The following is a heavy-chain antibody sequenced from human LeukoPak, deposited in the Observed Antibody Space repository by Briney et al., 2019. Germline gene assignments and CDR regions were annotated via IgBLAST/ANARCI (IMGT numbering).Heavy chain of an antibody. V-gene: IGHV1-24*01. D-gene: IGHD1-26*01. CDR2: FDPEEGET. J-gene: IGHJ4*02. Sequence: ASVKVSCKVSGYTLSELSMHWVRQAPGKGLEWVGGFDPEEGETLYAQRFQGRVTMTEDTSTDTAYMELSSLRSEDTAVYYYALLFDSGSYGGDCWGQGTLVTISS. CDR1: GYTLSELS. CDR3: ALLFDSGSYGGDC.